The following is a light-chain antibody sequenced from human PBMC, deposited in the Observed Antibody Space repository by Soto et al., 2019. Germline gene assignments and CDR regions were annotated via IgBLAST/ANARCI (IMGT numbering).Light chain of an antibody. Sequence: QSVLTQPASMSGSPGQSITISCTGTSSDVGDDNYVSWYQQHPGKAPKLMIYDVSDRPSGVSNRFSGSKSGNTASLTISGLQAEDEADYYCSSYTISAIVFGGGTKVTVL. CDR2: DVS. CDR3: SSYTISAIV. J-gene: IGLJ2*01. CDR1: SSDVGDDNY. V-gene: IGLV2-14*03.